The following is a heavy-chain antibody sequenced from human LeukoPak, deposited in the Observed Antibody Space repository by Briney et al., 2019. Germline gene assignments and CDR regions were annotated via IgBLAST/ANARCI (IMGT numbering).Heavy chain of an antibody. CDR1: GFTFSTYT. CDR2: ISSGGLTI. D-gene: IGHD4/OR15-4a*01. V-gene: IGHV3-48*04. J-gene: IGHJ4*02. Sequence: GGSLRLSCVASGFTFSTYTFNWVRQAPGKGLEWLSYISSGGLTIFYADSVKGRFTTSRDNTKNAIYLDMTNLRAEDTAVHYCARDFDYGDYIDFWGQGTLVAVSS. CDR3: ARDFDYGDYIDF.